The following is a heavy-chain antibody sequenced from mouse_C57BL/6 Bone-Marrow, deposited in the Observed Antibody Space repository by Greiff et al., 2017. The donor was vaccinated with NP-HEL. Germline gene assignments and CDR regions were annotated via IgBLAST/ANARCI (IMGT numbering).Heavy chain of an antibody. D-gene: IGHD1-1*01. J-gene: IGHJ2*01. Sequence: QVQLQQSGPGLVQPSQSLSITCTVSGFSLTSYGVHWVRQSPGKGLEWLGVIWSGGSTDYNAAFISRLSISKDNSKSQVFFKMNSLQADDTAIYYCARNKGSSYDYFDYWGHGTTLTVSS. CDR3: ARNKGSSYDYFDY. CDR2: IWSGGST. V-gene: IGHV2-2*01. CDR1: GFSLTSYG.